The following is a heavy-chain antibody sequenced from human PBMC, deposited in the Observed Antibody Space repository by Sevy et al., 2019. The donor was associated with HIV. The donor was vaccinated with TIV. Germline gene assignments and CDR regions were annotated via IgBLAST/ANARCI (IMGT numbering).Heavy chain of an antibody. V-gene: IGHV3-30-3*01. J-gene: IGHJ4*02. Sequence: GGSLRLSCAASGFTFSSYALHWVRQAPGKGLEWVAVISYDDGSNRNYADSVKGRLTISRDNSKNTVYLQMNSLRPEDTAVYYCARDSGYCGGDCYGPGGYWGQGTMVTVSS. D-gene: IGHD2-21*02. CDR1: GFTFSSYA. CDR3: ARDSGYCGGDCYGPGGY. CDR2: ISYDDGSNR.